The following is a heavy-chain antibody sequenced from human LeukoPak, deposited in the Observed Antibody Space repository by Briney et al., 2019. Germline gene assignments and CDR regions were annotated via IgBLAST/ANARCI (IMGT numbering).Heavy chain of an antibody. J-gene: IGHJ4*02. V-gene: IGHV1-18*01. Sequence: ASVKVSCMASGYTFTSYGISWVRQAPGQGLEWMGWISAYNGNTNYAQKLQGRVTMTTDTSTSTAYMELRSLRSDDTAVYYCARGVIWFGELLDWYFDYWGQGTLVTVSS. D-gene: IGHD3-10*01. CDR1: GYTFTSYG. CDR2: ISAYNGNT. CDR3: ARGVIWFGELLDWYFDY.